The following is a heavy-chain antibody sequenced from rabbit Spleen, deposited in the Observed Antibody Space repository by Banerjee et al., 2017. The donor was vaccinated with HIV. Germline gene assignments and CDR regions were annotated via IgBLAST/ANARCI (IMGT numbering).Heavy chain of an antibody. D-gene: IGHD1-1*01. CDR1: GFSFSSSYW. V-gene: IGHV1S40*01. J-gene: IGHJ4*01. Sequence: QSLEESGGDLVKPGASLTLTCTASGFSFSSSYWICWVRQAPGKGLEWIACIYAGSSGSTYYASWAKGRFTISKTSSTTVTLQMTSLTAADTATYFCARDAVSGGLFFNLWGQGTLVTVS. CDR3: ARDAVSGGLFFNL. CDR2: IYAGSSGST.